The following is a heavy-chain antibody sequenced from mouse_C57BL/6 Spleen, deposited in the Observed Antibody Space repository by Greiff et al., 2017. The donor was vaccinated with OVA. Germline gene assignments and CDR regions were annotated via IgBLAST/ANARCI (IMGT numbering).Heavy chain of an antibody. J-gene: IGHJ4*01. CDR1: GYTFTSYW. CDR3: ARRGLYDYDELYAMDY. Sequence: VQLQQPGAELVMPGASVKLSCKASGYTFTSYWMHWVKQRPGQGLEWIGEIDPSDSYTNYNQKFKGKSTLTVDKSSSTAYMQLSSLTSEDSAVYYCARRGLYDYDELYAMDYWGQGTSVTVSS. V-gene: IGHV1-69*01. CDR2: IDPSDSYT. D-gene: IGHD2-4*01.